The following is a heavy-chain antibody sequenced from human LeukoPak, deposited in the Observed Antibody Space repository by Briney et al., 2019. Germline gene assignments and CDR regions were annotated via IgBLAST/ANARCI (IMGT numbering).Heavy chain of an antibody. CDR3: ARNYYYGSGTYHAFDY. Sequence: SETLSLSCTVSGGSISSGGYYWSWIRQHPGYVLEWIGYIYYSGSTYYNPSLKSRVTISVDTSKNQFSLKLSSVTAADTAVYYCARNYYYGSGTYHAFDYWGQGTLVTVSS. CDR1: GGSISSGGYY. J-gene: IGHJ4*02. CDR2: IYYSGST. D-gene: IGHD3-10*01. V-gene: IGHV4-31*03.